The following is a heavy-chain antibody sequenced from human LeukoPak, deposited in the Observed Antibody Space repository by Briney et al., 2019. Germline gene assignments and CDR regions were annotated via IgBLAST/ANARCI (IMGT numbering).Heavy chain of an antibody. V-gene: IGHV3-48*04. Sequence: PGGSLRLSCAASGFTFSGYAMNWVRQAPGKGLEWVSHIYSSDTTYADSVKGRFTISRDNAKNSLYLQMNSLRAEDTAVYYCARAITGDRYYYGMDVWGQGTTVTVSS. CDR2: IYSSDTT. CDR3: ARAITGDRYYYGMDV. CDR1: GFTFSGYA. D-gene: IGHD1-20*01. J-gene: IGHJ6*02.